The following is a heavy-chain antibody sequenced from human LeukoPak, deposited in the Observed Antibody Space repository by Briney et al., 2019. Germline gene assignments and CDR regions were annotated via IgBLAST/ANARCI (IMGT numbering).Heavy chain of an antibody. CDR1: GFNFSDYY. V-gene: IGHV3-11*01. CDR2: ISNSDGTI. D-gene: IGHD1-26*01. CDR3: ARDFPYSKSYYGAFDI. Sequence: GGSLRLSCAASGFNFSDYYMTWIRQAPANGLAWVSYISNSDGTIYYAESVKGRFTISRDNAKNSLYLQMNSLRAEDTAVYYCARDFPYSKSYYGAFDIWGQGTMVTVSS. J-gene: IGHJ3*02.